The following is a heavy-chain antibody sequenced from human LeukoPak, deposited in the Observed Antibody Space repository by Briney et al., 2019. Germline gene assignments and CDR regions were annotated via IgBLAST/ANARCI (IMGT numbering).Heavy chain of an antibody. J-gene: IGHJ4*02. CDR2: ISYDGKRE. Sequence: PERSLRLSCVASGLTFSYHSMHWVRQAPGKGLEWVAVISYDGKREYYADSVKGRIAISRDNSRNTVYLQMNSLRAEDTAVYFCARELRSGNSYGSGYFDYWGQGAVITVSS. CDR1: GLTFSYHS. D-gene: IGHD5-18*01. CDR3: ARELRSGNSYGSGYFDY. V-gene: IGHV3-30*09.